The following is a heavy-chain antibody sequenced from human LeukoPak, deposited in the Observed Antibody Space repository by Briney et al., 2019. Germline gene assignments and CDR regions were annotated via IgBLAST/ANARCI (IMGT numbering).Heavy chain of an antibody. V-gene: IGHV3-33*08. J-gene: IGHJ4*02. CDR1: GFTFSSYA. D-gene: IGHD2-2*01. CDR2: IWYDGSNK. CDR3: ARDWGQLPDY. Sequence: GRSLRLSCAASGFTFSSYAMHWVRQAPGKGLEWVAVIWYDGSNKYYADSVKGRFTISRDNSKNTLYLQMNSLRAEDTAVYYCARDWGQLPDYWGQGTLVTVSS.